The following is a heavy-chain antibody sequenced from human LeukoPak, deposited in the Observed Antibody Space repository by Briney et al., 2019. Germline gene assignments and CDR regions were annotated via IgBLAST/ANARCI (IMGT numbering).Heavy chain of an antibody. CDR1: EFTGFTFSGSA. Sequence: GGSLRLSCAASEFTGFTFSGSAMSWVRQAPGKGLEWVSAISGSGGNTYYADSVKGRFTVSRDNSKNTLYLQMNSLRTEDTAVYYCAMISLTSRLRPPDYWGQGTLVTVSS. D-gene: IGHD3-16*01. V-gene: IGHV3-23*01. CDR3: AMISLTSRLRPPDY. CDR2: ISGSGGNT. J-gene: IGHJ4*02.